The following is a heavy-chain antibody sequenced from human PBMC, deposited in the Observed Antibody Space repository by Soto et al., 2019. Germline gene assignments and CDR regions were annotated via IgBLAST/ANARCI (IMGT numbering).Heavy chain of an antibody. CDR3: ARLPPLTSRYYFDY. J-gene: IGHJ4*02. D-gene: IGHD3-10*01. CDR2: IEEDGSGK. V-gene: IGHV3-7*01. CDR1: GFTFSSYW. Sequence: GGSLRLSCAASGFTFSSYWMSWVRQAPGKGLEWVANIEEDGSGKYYVASVKGRFTISRDNAKSSLSLQINSLRAEDTAVYYCARLPPLTSRYYFDYWGQGTLVTVSS.